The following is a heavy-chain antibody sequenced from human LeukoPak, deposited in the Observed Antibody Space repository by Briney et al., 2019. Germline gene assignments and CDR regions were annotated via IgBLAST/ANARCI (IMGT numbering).Heavy chain of an antibody. CDR2: MNPNSGNT. CDR1: GYTFTSYD. V-gene: IGHV1-8*01. J-gene: IGHJ4*02. CDR3: ARGRSSGWTRVFDY. Sequence: ASVKVSCKASGYTFTSYDINWVRQATGQGLEWMGWMNPNSGNTGYAQKFQGRVTMTRNTSISTAYMELSSLRSEDTAVYYRARGRSSGWTRVFDYWGQGTLVTVSS. D-gene: IGHD6-19*01.